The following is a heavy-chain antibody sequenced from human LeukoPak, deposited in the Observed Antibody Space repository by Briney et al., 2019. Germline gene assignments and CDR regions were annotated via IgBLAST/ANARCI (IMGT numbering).Heavy chain of an antibody. CDR1: GFTLNSYA. J-gene: IGHJ4*02. CDR3: AKDRGLNDYDGLYYFDY. CDR2: ISSSGGST. D-gene: IGHD4-23*01. V-gene: IGHV3-23*01. Sequence: GGSLRLSCAASGFTLNSYAMSWVRQAPGKGLEWVSGISSSGGSTYYADSVKGRFTISRDNSKNTLYLQMNTLRAEDTAVYYCAKDRGLNDYDGLYYFDYWGQGTLVTVSS.